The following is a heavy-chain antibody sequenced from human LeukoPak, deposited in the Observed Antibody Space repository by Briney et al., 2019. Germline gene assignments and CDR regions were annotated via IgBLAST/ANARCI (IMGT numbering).Heavy chain of an antibody. Sequence: GASVKVSRKASGYTFTGYYMHWVRQAPGQGLEWMGWINPNSGGTNYAQKFQGRVTMTRDTSISTAYMELSRLRSDDTAVYYCARGKQWELGWFDPWGQGTLVTVSS. J-gene: IGHJ5*02. CDR1: GYTFTGYY. D-gene: IGHD1-26*01. CDR3: ARGKQWELGWFDP. CDR2: INPNSGGT. V-gene: IGHV1-2*02.